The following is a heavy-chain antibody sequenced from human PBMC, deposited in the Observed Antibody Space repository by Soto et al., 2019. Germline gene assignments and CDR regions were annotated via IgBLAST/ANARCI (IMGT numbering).Heavy chain of an antibody. CDR3: AREQYSGSYWDP. Sequence: SVKVSCKASGGTFSSYAISWVRQAPGQELEWMGGIIPIFGTANYAQKFQGRVTITADESKNTLYLQMNSLRAEDTAVYYCAREQYSGSYWDPWGQGTLVTVSS. D-gene: IGHD1-26*01. CDR2: IIPIFGTA. V-gene: IGHV1-69*13. CDR1: GGTFSSYA. J-gene: IGHJ5*02.